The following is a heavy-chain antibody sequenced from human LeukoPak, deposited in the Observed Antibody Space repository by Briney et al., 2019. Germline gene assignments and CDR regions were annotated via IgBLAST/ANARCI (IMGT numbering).Heavy chain of an antibody. CDR3: ARVAAAYDWYFDL. CDR1: GXSISSYY. J-gene: IGHJ2*01. D-gene: IGHD6-13*01. CDR2: IYYSGST. V-gene: IGHV4-59*01. Sequence: SETLSLTCTVSGXSISSYYGSWIRQPPGKGQEWIGYIYYSGSTNYNPSLKSRVTISVDTSKNQFSLKLSSVTAADTAVYYCARVAAAYDWYFDLWGRGTLVTVSS.